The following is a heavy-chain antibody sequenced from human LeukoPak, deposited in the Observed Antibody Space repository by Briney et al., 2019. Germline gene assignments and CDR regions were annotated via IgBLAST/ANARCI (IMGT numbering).Heavy chain of an antibody. CDR2: IYYSGST. CDR1: GGSISSYY. Sequence: PSETLSLTCTVSGGSISSYYWSWIRQPPGKGLEWIGYIYYSGSTNYNPSLKSRVTISVDTSKNQFSLKLSSVTAADTAVYYCERRLGTYCSSTSCGGMDVWGQGTTVTVSS. D-gene: IGHD2-2*01. V-gene: IGHV4-59*08. CDR3: ERRLGTYCSSTSCGGMDV. J-gene: IGHJ6*02.